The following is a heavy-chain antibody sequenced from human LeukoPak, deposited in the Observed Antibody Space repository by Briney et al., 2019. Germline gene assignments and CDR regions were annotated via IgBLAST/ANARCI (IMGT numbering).Heavy chain of an antibody. D-gene: IGHD3-22*01. CDR1: GGSISSSSYY. V-gene: IGHV4-39*07. CDR3: ARGYYDSSGYYAIQYSQH. Sequence: SETLSLTCTVSGGSISSSSYYWGWIRQPPGKGLEWIGSIYYSGSTYYNPSLKSRVTISVDTSKNQFSLKLSSVTAADTAVYYCARGYYDSSGYYAIQYSQHWGQGTLVTVSS. J-gene: IGHJ1*01. CDR2: IYYSGST.